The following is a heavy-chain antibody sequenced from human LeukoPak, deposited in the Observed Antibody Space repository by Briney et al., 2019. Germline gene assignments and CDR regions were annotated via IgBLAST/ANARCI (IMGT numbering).Heavy chain of an antibody. CDR2: ISWNSGSI. J-gene: IGHJ4*02. Sequence: PGGSLRLSCAASGFTFSSYAMHWVRQAPGKGLEWVSGISWNSGSIGYADSVKGRFTISRDNAKNSLYLQMNSLRAEDMALYYCAKGGGSGWYISPPFDYWGQGTLVTVSS. CDR3: AKGGGSGWYISPPFDY. V-gene: IGHV3-9*03. CDR1: GFTFSSYA. D-gene: IGHD6-19*01.